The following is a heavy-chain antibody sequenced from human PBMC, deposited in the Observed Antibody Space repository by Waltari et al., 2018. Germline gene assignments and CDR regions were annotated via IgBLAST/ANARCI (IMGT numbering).Heavy chain of an antibody. CDR3: AREGVGGFDV. Sequence: EVQLVESGGGLVQPGGSLRLSCAASEFTFTSYWMSWVGQAPGKRLEWVANIKQDGSMKEYMDAVKGRFTISRDNAKNSLYLQMNSLRVDDTAVYHCAREGVGGFDVWGQVTMVSVSS. J-gene: IGHJ3*01. CDR2: IKQDGSMK. D-gene: IGHD2-8*01. V-gene: IGHV3-7*01. CDR1: EFTFTSYW.